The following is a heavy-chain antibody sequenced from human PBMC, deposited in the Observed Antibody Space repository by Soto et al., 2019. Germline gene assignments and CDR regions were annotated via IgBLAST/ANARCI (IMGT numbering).Heavy chain of an antibody. CDR3: TTDRARYDAFDI. V-gene: IGHV3-23*01. Sequence: HPGGSLRLSCAASGFTFSSYAMSWVRQAPGKGLEWVSAISGSGGSTYYADSVKGRFTISRDDSKNTLYLQMNSLKTEDTAVYYCTTDRARYDAFDIWGQGTMVTVSS. J-gene: IGHJ3*02. CDR2: ISGSGGST. CDR1: GFTFSSYA.